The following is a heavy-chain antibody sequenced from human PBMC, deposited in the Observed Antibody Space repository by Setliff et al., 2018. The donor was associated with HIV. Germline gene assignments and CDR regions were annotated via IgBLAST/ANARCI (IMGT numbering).Heavy chain of an antibody. CDR3: ARVDPYSSGFYGY. V-gene: IGHV1-69*13. D-gene: IGHD3-22*01. CDR1: GGTFSSYA. Sequence: SVKVSCKASGGTFSSYAISWVRQAPGQGLEWMGGIIPIFGTTNYAQKFQGRVTITADEWTSTAYMELSSLRSEDTAVYYCARVDPYSSGFYGYWGQGTLVTVSS. J-gene: IGHJ4*02. CDR2: IIPIFGTT.